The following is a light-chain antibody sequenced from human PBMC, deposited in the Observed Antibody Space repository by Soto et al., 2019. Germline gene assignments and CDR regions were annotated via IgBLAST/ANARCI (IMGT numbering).Light chain of an antibody. Sequence: EIVLTQSPATLSLSPGERATLSCRASQSVSSYLAWYQQKPGQAPRLLIYDASNRATGIPARFSGSGSGTDFTLTISSLEPEDDAVYYCKQRSYWCTFGQGTKLEIK. CDR3: KQRSYWCT. CDR1: QSVSSY. J-gene: IGKJ2*02. CDR2: DAS. V-gene: IGKV3-11*01.